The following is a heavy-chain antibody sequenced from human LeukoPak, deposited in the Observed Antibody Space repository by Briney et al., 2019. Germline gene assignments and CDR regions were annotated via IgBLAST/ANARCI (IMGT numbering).Heavy chain of an antibody. V-gene: IGHV1-24*01. CDR2: FDPEDGET. CDR1: GYTLTELS. Sequence: ASVKVSCTVSGYTLTELSMHWVRQAPGKGLEWMGGFDPEDGETIYAQKFQGRVTMTEDTSTDTAYMELSSLRSEDTAVYYCATCPYNYYDSSGDAFDIWGQGTMVTVSS. CDR3: ATCPYNYYDSSGDAFDI. D-gene: IGHD3-22*01. J-gene: IGHJ3*02.